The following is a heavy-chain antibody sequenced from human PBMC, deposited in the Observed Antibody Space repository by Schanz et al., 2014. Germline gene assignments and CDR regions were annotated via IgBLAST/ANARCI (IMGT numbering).Heavy chain of an antibody. CDR1: GFMFSSYG. J-gene: IGHJ4*02. V-gene: IGHV3-30*03. CDR2: ISYDGSKK. CDR3: ARESSSDIVLVPGAVFDH. D-gene: IGHD2-2*01. Sequence: VHLLESGGGLVPPGRSLRLSCAASGFMFSSYGMHWVRQAPGKGLEWVGVISYDGSKKSYADSVKGRFTISRDNSKNTVYLQMNSLRPGDTAVYYCARESSSDIVLVPGAVFDHWGQGILVTVSS.